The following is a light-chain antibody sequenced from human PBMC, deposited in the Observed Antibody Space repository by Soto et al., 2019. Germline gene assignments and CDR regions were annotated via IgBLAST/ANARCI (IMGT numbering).Light chain of an antibody. CDR1: QCVYSSH. CDR2: DAS. CDR3: QQYHSAPFT. J-gene: IGKJ3*01. V-gene: IGKV3-20*01. Sequence: EIVLTQSPGTLSLSPGERATLSCRASQCVYSSHLAWYRQKPGQVPRLLIYDASSRATGIPDRFSGSGSGTDFTLTISRLEPEDFAVYYCQQYHSAPFTFGPGTKVDIK.